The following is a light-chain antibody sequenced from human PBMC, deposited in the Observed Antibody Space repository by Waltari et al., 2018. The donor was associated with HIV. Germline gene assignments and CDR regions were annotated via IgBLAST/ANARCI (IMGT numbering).Light chain of an antibody. CDR1: STNTGSNI. Sequence: QSVLTQPPSVSGTPGQNVTIPCSGSSTNTGSNIVNWYQQRPGAAPKLLIYSNDQRPSGVPDRFSGSKSGTSASLAISGLQSADEADYYCAAWDDSLNGMFGGGTKLTV. J-gene: IGLJ3*02. V-gene: IGLV1-44*01. CDR3: AAWDDSLNGM. CDR2: SND.